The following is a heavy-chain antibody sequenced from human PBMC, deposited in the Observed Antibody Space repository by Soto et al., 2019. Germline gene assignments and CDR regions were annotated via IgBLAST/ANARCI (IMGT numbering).Heavy chain of an antibody. V-gene: IGHV3-23*01. CDR3: AKDLPYCSSSSCYTPDYYYYGMDV. CDR2: ISGSGGST. D-gene: IGHD2-2*02. CDR1: GFTFSSYA. Sequence: PGGSLRLSCAASGFTFSSYAMSWVRQAPGKGLEWVSAISGSGGSTYYADSVKGRFTISRDNSKNTLYLQMNSLRAEDTAVYYCAKDLPYCSSSSCYTPDYYYYGMDVWGQGTTVTVSS. J-gene: IGHJ6*02.